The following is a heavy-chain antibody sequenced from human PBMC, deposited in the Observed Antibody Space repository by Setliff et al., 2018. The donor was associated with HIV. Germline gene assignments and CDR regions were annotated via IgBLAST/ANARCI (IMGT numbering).Heavy chain of an antibody. CDR1: GGSISSHY. CDR2: IYHSGST. CDR3: ARGGTSSNWFDP. Sequence: SETLSLTCTVSGGSISSHYWSWIRQPPGKGLEWIGEIYHSGSTNYNPSLKSRVTISVDKSKNQFSPKLTSLTAADTAVYYCARGGTSSNWFDPWGQGTLVTVSS. V-gene: IGHV4-59*11. J-gene: IGHJ5*02. D-gene: IGHD2-2*01.